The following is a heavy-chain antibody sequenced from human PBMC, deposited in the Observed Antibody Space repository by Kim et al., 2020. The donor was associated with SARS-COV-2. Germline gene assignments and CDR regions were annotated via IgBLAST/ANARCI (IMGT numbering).Heavy chain of an antibody. CDR3: AAPIVRAHYYYYGMDV. CDR1: GGTFSSYT. CDR2: IIPILGIA. V-gene: IGHV1-69*02. D-gene: IGHD2-15*01. J-gene: IGHJ6*02. Sequence: SVKVSCKASGGTFSSYTISWVRQAPGQGLEWMGRIIPILGIANYAQKFQGRVTITADKSTSTAYMELSSLRSEDTAVYYCAAPIVRAHYYYYGMDVWGQGTTVTVSS.